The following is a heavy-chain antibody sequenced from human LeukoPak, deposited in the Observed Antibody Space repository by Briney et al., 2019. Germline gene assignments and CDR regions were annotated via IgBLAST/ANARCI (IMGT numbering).Heavy chain of an antibody. Sequence: GASVKVSCKASGYTFTGYYMHWVRQAPGQGLEWMGWINPNSGGTNYAQKLQGRVTMTTDTSTSTAYMELRSLRSDDTAVYYCARDQRFLEWLDGVDVWGQGTTVTVSS. J-gene: IGHJ6*02. D-gene: IGHD3-3*01. CDR2: INPNSGGT. CDR3: ARDQRFLEWLDGVDV. V-gene: IGHV1-2*02. CDR1: GYTFTGYY.